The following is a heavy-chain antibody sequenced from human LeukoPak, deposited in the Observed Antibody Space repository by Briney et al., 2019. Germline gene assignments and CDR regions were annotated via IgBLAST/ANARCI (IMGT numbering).Heavy chain of an antibody. CDR3: AKAYSSSSSGYFDY. Sequence: PGGSLRLSCAASGFTFDDYVLHWVRQAPGKGLEWVSLISGDGVFAYYADSVKGRFTVSRDNSRNSLYLHMNSMRTEDTALYYCAKAYSSSSSGYFDYWGQGTLVTVSP. CDR2: ISGDGVFA. D-gene: IGHD6-6*01. J-gene: IGHJ4*02. CDR1: GFTFDDYV. V-gene: IGHV3-43*02.